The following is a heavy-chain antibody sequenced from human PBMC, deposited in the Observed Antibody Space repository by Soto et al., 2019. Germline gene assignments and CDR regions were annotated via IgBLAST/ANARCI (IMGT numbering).Heavy chain of an antibody. CDR3: ARDRAVAGTGYDYYYGMDV. Sequence: GASVKVSCEASGNTFTSYYMHWVRQAPGQRLEWMGIINPSGGSTSYAQKFQGRVTMTRDTSTSTVYMELSSLRSEDTAVYYCARDRAVAGTGYDYYYGMDVWGQGTTVTVSS. CDR2: INPSGGST. J-gene: IGHJ6*02. CDR1: GNTFTSYY. D-gene: IGHD6-19*01. V-gene: IGHV1-46*01.